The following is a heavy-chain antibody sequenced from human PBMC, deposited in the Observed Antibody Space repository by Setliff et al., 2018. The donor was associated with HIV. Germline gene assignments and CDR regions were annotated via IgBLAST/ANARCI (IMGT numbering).Heavy chain of an antibody. D-gene: IGHD1-26*01. V-gene: IGHV1-69*05. CDR3: ARWGWEWRNAFDV. J-gene: IGHJ3*01. CDR2: IIPIFGTA. CDR1: GGAFSSYA. Sequence: GASVKVSCKASGGAFSSYALSWVRQAPGQGLEWMGGIIPIFGTANYAQKFQGRVSLTIDTSASTAYMELRSLRSDDTAVYYCARWGWEWRNAFDVWGQGTMVTVSS.